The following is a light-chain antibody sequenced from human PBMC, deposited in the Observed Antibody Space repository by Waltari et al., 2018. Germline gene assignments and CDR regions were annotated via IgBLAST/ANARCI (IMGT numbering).Light chain of an antibody. Sequence: DIQLTQSPSPLTASVGDRVTITCRASQSISTWLAWYQQKPGKAPNLLIYKASTLQSGVPLRFGGSGSATEFTLTISSLQPDDFATYYCQQYNSYPWTFGQGTKVEIK. J-gene: IGKJ1*01. CDR3: QQYNSYPWT. CDR1: QSISTW. V-gene: IGKV1-5*03. CDR2: KAS.